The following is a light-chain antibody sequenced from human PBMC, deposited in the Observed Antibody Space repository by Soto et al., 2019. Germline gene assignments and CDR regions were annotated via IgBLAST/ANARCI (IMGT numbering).Light chain of an antibody. CDR1: QSINGW. CDR2: KAS. J-gene: IGKJ1*01. CDR3: QQFNTSPWT. V-gene: IGKV1-5*03. Sequence: DIQLTQSPSTLSASVGDRVTITCRASQSINGWLAWYQQKPGQAPNLLIYKASTLESGVPSRFSGSGSGTEFTLTISSLQPDDFATYYCQQFNTSPWTFGQGTKVDIK.